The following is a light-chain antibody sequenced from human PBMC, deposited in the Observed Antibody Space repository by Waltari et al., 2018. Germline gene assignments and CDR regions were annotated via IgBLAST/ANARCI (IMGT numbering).Light chain of an antibody. Sequence: EIVLTQSPATLSLSPGERATLSCRASQSVSSYLAWYQQKSGQALRLLIYDASNRATGIPARFSGSGSGTDFTLTISSLEPEDFAVYYCQQRSNWPTLTFGQGTKVEIK. J-gene: IGKJ1*01. CDR3: QQRSNWPTLT. CDR2: DAS. V-gene: IGKV3-11*01. CDR1: QSVSSY.